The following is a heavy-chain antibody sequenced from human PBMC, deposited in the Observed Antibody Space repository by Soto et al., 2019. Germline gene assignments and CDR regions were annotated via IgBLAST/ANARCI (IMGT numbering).Heavy chain of an antibody. Sequence: PGGSLRLSCAASGFTFSSYDMHWVRQATGKGLEWVSAIGTAGDTYYPGSVKGRFTISRENAKNSLYLQMNSLRAGDTAVYYCEAIAVAGNYYYYGMDVWGQGTTVTVSS. CDR3: EAIAVAGNYYYYGMDV. CDR1: GFTFSSYD. D-gene: IGHD6-19*01. CDR2: IGTAGDT. J-gene: IGHJ6*02. V-gene: IGHV3-13*01.